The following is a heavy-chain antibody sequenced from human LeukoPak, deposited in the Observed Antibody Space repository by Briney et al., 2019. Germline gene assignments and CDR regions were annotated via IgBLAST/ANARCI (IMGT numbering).Heavy chain of an antibody. J-gene: IGHJ6*03. CDR1: GGSIGTYY. D-gene: IGHD3-16*02. CDR3: ARHIGGGIEDMDV. CDR2: IYVAGN. V-gene: IGHV4-59*08. Sequence: SETLSLTCTVSGGSIGTYYWSWVRQSPGKGLEWIGYIYVAGNRYNPYLQSRVTISVDTSRNQFFLKMSSVTAADTAVFYCARHIGGGIEDMDVWGKGTKVTVYS.